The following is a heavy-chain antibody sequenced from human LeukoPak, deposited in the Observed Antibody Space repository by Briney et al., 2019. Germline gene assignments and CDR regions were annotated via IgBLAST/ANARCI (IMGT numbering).Heavy chain of an antibody. CDR2: ISGSGGST. CDR3: ARERGGYSGYDTFGYYMDV. D-gene: IGHD5-12*01. V-gene: IGHV3-23*01. CDR1: GFTFSSYA. J-gene: IGHJ6*03. Sequence: PGGSLRLSCTASGFTFSSYAMDWVRQAPGKGLEWVSAISGSGGSTYYADSVKGRFTISRDNSKNTLYLQMNSLRAEDTAVYYCARERGGYSGYDTFGYYMDVWGKGTTVTVSS.